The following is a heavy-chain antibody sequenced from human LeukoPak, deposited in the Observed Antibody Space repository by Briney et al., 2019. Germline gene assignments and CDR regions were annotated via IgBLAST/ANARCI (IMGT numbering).Heavy chain of an antibody. J-gene: IGHJ6*03. V-gene: IGHV3-73*01. D-gene: IGHD3-22*01. CDR3: TRHATAYYYDSSGYYTYYYYMDV. Sequence: GGSLRLSCAASGFTFSGSAMHWVRQASGKGLEWVGRIRSKANSYAPAYAASVKGRFTISRDDLKNTAYLQMNSLKTEDTAVYYCTRHATAYYYDSSGYYTYYYYMDVWGKGTTVTVSS. CDR1: GFTFSGSA. CDR2: IRSKANSYAP.